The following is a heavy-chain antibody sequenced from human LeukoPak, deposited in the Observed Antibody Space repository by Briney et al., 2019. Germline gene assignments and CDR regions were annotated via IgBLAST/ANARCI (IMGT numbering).Heavy chain of an antibody. CDR3: AKRPDCSTTNCFRFEY. V-gene: IGHV3-23*01. D-gene: IGHD2-2*01. J-gene: IGHJ4*02. Sequence: GGSLRLSCAASGFTFSTYAMSWVRQPPGQGLEWVSSINGDGGSTYYAESVKGRFTVSRDNSKNTLYLQMDSLRAEDTAVYYCAKRPDCSTTNCFRFEYWGQGTLVTVSS. CDR1: GFTFSTYA. CDR2: INGDGGST.